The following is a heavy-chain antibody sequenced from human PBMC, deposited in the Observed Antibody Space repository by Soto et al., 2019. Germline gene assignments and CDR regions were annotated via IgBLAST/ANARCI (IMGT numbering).Heavy chain of an antibody. CDR2: IYYSGST. CDR1: GGSISSGGYY. CDR3: ARATSRFGVVIPRHNWFDP. Sequence: SETLSLTCTVSGGSISSGGYYWSWIRQHPGKGLEWIGYIYYSGSTYYNPSLKSRVTISVDTSKNQFSLKLSSVTAADTAVYYCARATSRFGVVIPRHNWFDPWGQGTLVTVSS. V-gene: IGHV4-31*03. J-gene: IGHJ5*02. D-gene: IGHD3-3*01.